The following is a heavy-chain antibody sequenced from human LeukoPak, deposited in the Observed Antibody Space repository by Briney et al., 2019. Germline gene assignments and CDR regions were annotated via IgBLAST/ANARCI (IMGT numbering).Heavy chain of an antibody. D-gene: IGHD4-17*01. CDR3: ARQELTVTTIHFQH. Sequence: SETLSLTCAVSGYSISSGYYWAWIRQPPGKGLEWIGSIFYSGSTYYNPSLKSRVTLSVDMSKNQFSLKVSSVTAADTAVYYCARQELTVTTIHFQHWGQGTLVTVSS. J-gene: IGHJ1*01. V-gene: IGHV4-38-2*01. CDR1: GYSISSGYY. CDR2: IFYSGST.